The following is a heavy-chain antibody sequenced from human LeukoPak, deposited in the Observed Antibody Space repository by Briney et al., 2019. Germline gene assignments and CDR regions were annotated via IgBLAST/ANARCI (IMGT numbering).Heavy chain of an antibody. CDR1: GFTFRNHW. Sequence: AGGSLRLSCAASGFTFRNHWMRWVRHTRGKGLGWVSRISSDGSSTTYAHSVKGRFTISRHNAKNTLYLQMNNLRAEDTAMYYCARDQRVTGRPDIDYWGQGTLVIVSS. D-gene: IGHD6-6*01. V-gene: IGHV3-74*03. CDR2: ISSDGSST. CDR3: ARDQRVTGRPDIDY. J-gene: IGHJ4*02.